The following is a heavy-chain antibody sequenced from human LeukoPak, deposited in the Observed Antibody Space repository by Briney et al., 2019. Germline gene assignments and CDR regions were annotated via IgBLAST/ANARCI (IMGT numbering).Heavy chain of an antibody. J-gene: IGHJ4*02. CDR1: GYTFTGYY. V-gene: IGHV1-2*02. Sequence: ASVKVSCKASGYTFTGYYMHWVRQAPRRGLEWMGWINPNSGGTNYAQKFQGRVTTTRDTSISTAYTELSRLTSDDTAVYSCARDSSTGSDYCCQGTTVTASS. D-gene: IGHD4-11*01. CDR3: ARDSSTGSDY. CDR2: INPNSGGT.